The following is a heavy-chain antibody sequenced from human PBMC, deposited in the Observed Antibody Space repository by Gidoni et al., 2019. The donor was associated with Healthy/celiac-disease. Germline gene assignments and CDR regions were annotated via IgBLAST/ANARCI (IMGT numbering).Heavy chain of an antibody. D-gene: IGHD6-13*01. Sequence: QVQLVESGGGVVQPGRSLRLSCAASGFTFSSYALHWVRQAPGKGLEWVAVISYDGSNKYYADSVKGRLTISRDNSKNTLYLQMNSLRAEDTAVYYCARETGVAAAGSWVDYYYGMDVWGQGTTVTVSS. J-gene: IGHJ6*02. CDR2: ISYDGSNK. CDR3: ARETGVAAAGSWVDYYYGMDV. CDR1: GFTFSSYA. V-gene: IGHV3-30-3*01.